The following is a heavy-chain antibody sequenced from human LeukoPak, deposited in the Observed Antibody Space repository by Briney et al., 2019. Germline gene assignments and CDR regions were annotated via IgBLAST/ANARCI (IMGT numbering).Heavy chain of an antibody. CDR2: IYHSGST. J-gene: IGHJ4*01. D-gene: IGHD5-24*01. CDR1: GGSISGGGYS. Sequence: SETLSLTCAVSGGSISGGGYSWSWIRPPPGKGLEWIGYIYHSGSTYYNSSLKSRVTISVDRSKNQFSLKLRSVTAAYTAVYYCGGGEGAIDGYNYACLFYFDYWGHGTLVTVSS. V-gene: IGHV4-30-2*01. CDR3: GGGEGAIDGYNYACLFYFDY.